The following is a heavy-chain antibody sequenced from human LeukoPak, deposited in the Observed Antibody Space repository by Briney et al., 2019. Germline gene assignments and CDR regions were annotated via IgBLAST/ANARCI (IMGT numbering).Heavy chain of an antibody. V-gene: IGHV3-9*01. CDR1: GFTFDDYA. J-gene: IGHJ4*02. Sequence: GGSLRLSCAASGFTFDDYAMHWVRQAPGKGLEWVSGISWNSGSIGYADSVKGRFTISRDNAKNSLYLQMNSLRAEDTALYYCAKADDYWGQGTLVTVSS. CDR3: AKADDY. CDR2: ISWNSGSI.